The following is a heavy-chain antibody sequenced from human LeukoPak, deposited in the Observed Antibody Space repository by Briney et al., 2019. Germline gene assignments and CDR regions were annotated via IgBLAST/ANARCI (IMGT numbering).Heavy chain of an antibody. Sequence: PSQTLSLTCVISGDSVSSTSAAWNWIRQSPSRGLEWMGRTYYRSKWYNDYAVSVKNRITINPDTSKNQFSLQLNSVTPADTAVYFCARGDCSSTACPIDYWGQGTLVTVSS. V-gene: IGHV6-1*01. CDR1: GDSVSSTSAA. J-gene: IGHJ4*02. CDR3: ARGDCSSTACPIDY. D-gene: IGHD2-2*01. CDR2: TYYRSKWYN.